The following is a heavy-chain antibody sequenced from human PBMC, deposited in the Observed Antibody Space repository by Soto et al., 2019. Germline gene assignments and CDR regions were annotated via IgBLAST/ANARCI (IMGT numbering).Heavy chain of an antibody. V-gene: IGHV1-69*13. D-gene: IGHD3-3*01. Sequence: SVKVSCKASGGTFSSYAISWVRQAPGQGLEWMGGIIPIFGTTNYAQKFQGRVTITADESTSTAYMELSSLRSEDTAVYYCARGSGAVINPHGYNGIDAWGQGTRVTVSS. CDR3: ARGSGAVINPHGYNGIDA. CDR1: GGTFSSYA. CDR2: IIPIFGTT. J-gene: IGHJ5*02.